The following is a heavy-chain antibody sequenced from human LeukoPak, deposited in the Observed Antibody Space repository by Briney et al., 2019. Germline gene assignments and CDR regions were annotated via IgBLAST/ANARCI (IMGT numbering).Heavy chain of an antibody. CDR2: ISTNGGST. CDR3: ARAPDH. CDR1: GFTFSSYA. V-gene: IGHV3-64*01. J-gene: IGHJ4*02. Sequence: PGGSLRLSCAASGFTFSSYAMHWVRQAPGKGLEYVSAISTNGGSTYYANSVKGRFTISRDNSKNTLYLQMGSLRAEDMAVYYCARAPDHWGQGTLVTVSS.